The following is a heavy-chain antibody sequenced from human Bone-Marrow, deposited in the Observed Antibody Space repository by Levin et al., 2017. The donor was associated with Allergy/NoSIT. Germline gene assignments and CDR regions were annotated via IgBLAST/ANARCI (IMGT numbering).Heavy chain of an antibody. D-gene: IGHD3-22*01. CDR1: GGSVSSSGDY. Sequence: SETLSLTCKVSGGSVSSSGDYWSWIRQPPGKGLEWIGDMSYTGSTNYNPSFRSRVTILVDTSKNQFSLKLTSVTAADTAVYYCARESHPHYYESSGYPWLAWFDPWGQGTRVTVSS. J-gene: IGHJ5*02. CDR3: ARESHPHYYESSGYPWLAWFDP. V-gene: IGHV4-61*08. CDR2: MSYTGST.